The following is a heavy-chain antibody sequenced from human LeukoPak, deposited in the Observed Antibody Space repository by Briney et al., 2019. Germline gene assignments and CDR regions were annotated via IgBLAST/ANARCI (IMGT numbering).Heavy chain of an antibody. Sequence: GGSLRLSCAASGFTFSSYWMHWVRQAPGKGLVWVSRINTDGSSTTYADSVKGRFTISRDNSKNTLYLQMNSLRVEDTAVYYCARDVTVTTDNSFDPWGQGTLVTVSA. CDR3: ARDVTVTTDNSFDP. CDR1: GFTFSSYW. D-gene: IGHD4-17*01. J-gene: IGHJ5*02. CDR2: INTDGSST. V-gene: IGHV3-74*01.